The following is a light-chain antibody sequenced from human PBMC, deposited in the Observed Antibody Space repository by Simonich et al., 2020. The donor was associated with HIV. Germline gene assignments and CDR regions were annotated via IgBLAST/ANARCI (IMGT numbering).Light chain of an antibody. Sequence: EIVMTQSPATLSVSPGERAALTCRASQSVSSHLAWYQKKPGLAPRLLIYDASSRATGIPDRFSGSGSGTDFTLTISRLEPEDFAVYYCQQYGNSPMYTFGQGTRLEIK. CDR1: QSVSSH. CDR3: QQYGNSPMYT. V-gene: IGKV3D-20*01. CDR2: DAS. J-gene: IGKJ2*01.